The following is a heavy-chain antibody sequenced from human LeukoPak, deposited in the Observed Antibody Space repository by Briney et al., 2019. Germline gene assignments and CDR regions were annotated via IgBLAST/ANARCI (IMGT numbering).Heavy chain of an antibody. CDR1: GFTFSSYS. J-gene: IGHJ4*02. CDR2: ISSSSSYI. Sequence: PGGSLRLSCAASGFTFSSYSMNWVRQAPGKGLEWVSSISSSSSYIYYADSVKGRFTISRDNAKNSLYLQTNSLRAEDTAVYYCARGAHYGSGSHFDYWGQGTLVTVSS. D-gene: IGHD3-10*01. CDR3: ARGAHYGSGSHFDY. V-gene: IGHV3-21*01.